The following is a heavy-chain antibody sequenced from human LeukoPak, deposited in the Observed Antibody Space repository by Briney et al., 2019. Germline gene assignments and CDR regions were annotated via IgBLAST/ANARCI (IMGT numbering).Heavy chain of an antibody. CDR2: ISSSSSYI. J-gene: IGHJ4*02. V-gene: IGHV3-21*01. CDR3: AREMGYSGYGYFDY. Sequence: GGSLTLSCAASGFTFSDYWMHWVRQAPGKGLEWVSSISSSSSYIYYADSVKGRFTISRDNAKNSLYLQMNSLRAEDTAVYYCAREMGYSGYGYFDYWGQGTLVTVSS. D-gene: IGHD5-12*01. CDR1: GFTFSDYW.